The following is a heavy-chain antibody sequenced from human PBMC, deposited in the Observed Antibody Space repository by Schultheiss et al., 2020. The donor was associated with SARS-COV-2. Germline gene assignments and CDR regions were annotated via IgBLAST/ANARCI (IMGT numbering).Heavy chain of an antibody. Sequence: SQTLSLTCTVSGGSISSGGYYWSWIRQHPGKGLEWIGYIYYSGSTYYNPSLKSRVIISVDTSKNQFSLKLSSVTAADTAVYYCAAPSTGTSYMKPFDIWGQGTMVTVSS. V-gene: IGHV4-31*03. J-gene: IGHJ3*02. CDR3: AAPSTGTSYMKPFDI. D-gene: IGHD1-1*01. CDR2: IYYSGST. CDR1: GGSISSGGYY.